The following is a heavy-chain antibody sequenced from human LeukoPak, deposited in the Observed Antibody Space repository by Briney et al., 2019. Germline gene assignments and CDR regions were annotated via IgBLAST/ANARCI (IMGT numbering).Heavy chain of an antibody. Sequence: ASVKVSCKASGYTSTGYYMHWVRQAPGQGLEWMGWINPNSGGTNYAQKFQGRVTMTRDTSISTAYMELSRLRSDDTAVYYCARDSRRDGYNWHYWGQGTLVTVSS. D-gene: IGHD5-24*01. CDR2: INPNSGGT. J-gene: IGHJ4*02. V-gene: IGHV1-2*02. CDR1: GYTSTGYY. CDR3: ARDSRRDGYNWHY.